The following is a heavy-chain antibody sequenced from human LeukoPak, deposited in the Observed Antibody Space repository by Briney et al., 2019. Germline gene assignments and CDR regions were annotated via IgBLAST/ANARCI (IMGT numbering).Heavy chain of an antibody. J-gene: IGHJ4*02. CDR2: IYYSGST. Sequence: SETLSLTCTVSGGSISSSSYYWGWIRQPPGNGLEWIGSIYYSGSTYYNPSLKSRVTISVDTSKNQLSLKLSSVTAADTAVYYCARDFGCSGGSCYGDYWGQGTLVTVSS. CDR3: ARDFGCSGGSCYGDY. CDR1: GGSISSSSYY. V-gene: IGHV4-39*07. D-gene: IGHD2-15*01.